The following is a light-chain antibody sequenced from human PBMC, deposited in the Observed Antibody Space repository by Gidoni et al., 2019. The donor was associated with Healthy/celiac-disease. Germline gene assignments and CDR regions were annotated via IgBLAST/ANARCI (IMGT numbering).Light chain of an antibody. CDR3: QQRSNWPPSIT. Sequence: EIVLTQSPATLSLSPGERATLSCRASQRVSNYLAWYQQKPGQAPRLLNYDASNRATCIPARFSGSGSGTDVTLTISSLEPEDVAVYYCQQRSNWPPSITFGQGTRLEIK. CDR1: QRVSNY. CDR2: DAS. V-gene: IGKV3-11*01. J-gene: IGKJ5*01.